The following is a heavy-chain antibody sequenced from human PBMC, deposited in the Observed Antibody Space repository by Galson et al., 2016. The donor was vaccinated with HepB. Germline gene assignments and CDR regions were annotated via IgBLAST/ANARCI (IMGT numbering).Heavy chain of an antibody. CDR3: AKDRKVRGEYYYYGMDV. V-gene: IGHV3-30*18. Sequence: SLRLSCAASGFTFNSYGMHWVRQAPGKGLEWVAVISYDGSNKNYADSVKGRFTISRDNSKNTLYLQMNSLRAEDTAVYYCAKDRKVRGEYYYYGMDVWGQGTTVTVSS. CDR2: ISYDGSNK. D-gene: IGHD3-10*01. J-gene: IGHJ6*02. CDR1: GFTFNSYG.